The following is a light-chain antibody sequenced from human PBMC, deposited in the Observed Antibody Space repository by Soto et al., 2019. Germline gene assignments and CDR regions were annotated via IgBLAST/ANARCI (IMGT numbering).Light chain of an antibody. V-gene: IGKV3-11*01. CDR3: QQRSNWPPSLT. CDR1: QSVSSY. J-gene: IGKJ4*01. Sequence: EIVLTHSPGTLSLSPLERATLSFRSSQSVSSYLAWYQQTPGQAPRLLIYDASNRATGIPARFSGSGSGTDFTLTISSLEPEDFAVYYCQQRSNWPPSLTFGGGTKGDIK. CDR2: DAS.